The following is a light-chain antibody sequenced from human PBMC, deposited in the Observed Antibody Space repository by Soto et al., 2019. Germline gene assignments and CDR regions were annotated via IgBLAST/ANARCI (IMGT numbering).Light chain of an antibody. CDR3: QSYDSSHVV. CDR2: GNS. J-gene: IGLJ2*01. Sequence: QSVLTQPPSVSGAPGQRVTISCTGSSSNIGAGYDVHWYQQLPGTVPKLLIYGNSNRPSGVPDRFSGSKSGTSASLAITGLQAEDEADYYCQSYDSSHVVFGGGTQLTVL. V-gene: IGLV1-40*01. CDR1: SSNIGAGYD.